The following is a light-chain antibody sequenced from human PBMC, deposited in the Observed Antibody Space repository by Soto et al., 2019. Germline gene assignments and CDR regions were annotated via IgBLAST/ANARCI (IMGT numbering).Light chain of an antibody. CDR1: QSLLFSDGNTY. CDR2: KVS. J-gene: IGKJ5*01. V-gene: IGKV2-30*01. CDR3: MQGIQWPIT. Sequence: DVVMTQSPLSLPVTLGQPASISCRSSQSLLFSDGNTYLNWFQQRPGQSPRRLIYKVSNRDSGVPDRFSGSGSGTDFTLKISRVEAEDVGVYYCMQGIQWPITFGQGTRLEIK.